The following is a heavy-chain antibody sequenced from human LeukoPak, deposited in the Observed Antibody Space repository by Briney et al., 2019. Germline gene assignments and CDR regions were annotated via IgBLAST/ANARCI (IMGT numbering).Heavy chain of an antibody. CDR2: ISGYNGNT. Sequence: ASVKVSCKASGYTFISYGISWVRQAPGQGLEWMGWISGYNGNTNYAQNLQGRVTMTTDTSTSTAYMELRSLRSDDTAVYYCAKGLGVVTAQSEQPKPRYFDLWGRGTQVTVSS. CDR1: GYTFISYG. CDR3: AKGLGVVTAQSEQPKPRYFDL. V-gene: IGHV1-18*01. D-gene: IGHD2-21*02. J-gene: IGHJ2*01.